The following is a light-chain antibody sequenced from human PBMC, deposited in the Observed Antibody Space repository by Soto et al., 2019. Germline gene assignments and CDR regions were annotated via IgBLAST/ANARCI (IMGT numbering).Light chain of an antibody. Sequence: EIVLTQSPGTLSLYPGERATLSCRASQSVSSSSLAWYQQNPGQAPRLLIYEASSRATGIPDRFSGSGSGTDFTLTISRLEPEDFAVYYCQQYGSSGTFGQGTKVDIK. CDR2: EAS. J-gene: IGKJ1*01. CDR1: QSVSSSS. CDR3: QQYGSSGT. V-gene: IGKV3-20*01.